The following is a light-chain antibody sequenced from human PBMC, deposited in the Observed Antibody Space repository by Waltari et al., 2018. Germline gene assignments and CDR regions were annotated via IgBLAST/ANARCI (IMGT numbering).Light chain of an antibody. CDR3: QQRSNWPPT. V-gene: IGKV3-11*01. CDR2: DAS. CDR1: QSVSSY. Sequence: EIVLTQSPATLSLSPGERATLSCRASQSVSSYLAWYQQTPGQAPRLLIYDASNRATGIPARFSGSGSGTDFTLTISRLEPEDFAVYSCQQRSNWPPTFGGGTKVEIK. J-gene: IGKJ4*01.